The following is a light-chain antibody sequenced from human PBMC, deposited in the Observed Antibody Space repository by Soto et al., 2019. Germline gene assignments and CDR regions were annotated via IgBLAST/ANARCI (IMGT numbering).Light chain of an antibody. CDR1: SSNIGAGRD. CDR2: DSN. V-gene: IGLV1-40*03. J-gene: IGLJ1*01. Sequence: ESGAPGQRDIISCTGSSSNIGAGRDVHWYRQFPGEAPKFLISDSNHRPSGVPDRFSVSKSGASASLAITGLRAEDEGDYFCQSYGTTLSGLYVFGTETKVTV. CDR3: QSYGTTLSGLYV.